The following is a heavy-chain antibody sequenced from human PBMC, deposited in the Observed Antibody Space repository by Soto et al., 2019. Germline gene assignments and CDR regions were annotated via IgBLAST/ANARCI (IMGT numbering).Heavy chain of an antibody. D-gene: IGHD6-6*01. CDR2: ISYDGNNK. J-gene: IGHJ6*02. CDR3: AKDMRQRGAGSSSSTVDYYDGMDV. CDR1: GFIFSRYG. V-gene: IGHV3-30*18. Sequence: QVHLVESGGGVVQPGRSLRLSCAASGFIFSRYGIHWLRQAPSKGLEWVTVISYDGNNKYYVDSVKGRFTISRDNSKNTLSLQMNSLRAEDTAVYVCAKDMRQRGAGSSSSTVDYYDGMDVGGQGTTVTVSS.